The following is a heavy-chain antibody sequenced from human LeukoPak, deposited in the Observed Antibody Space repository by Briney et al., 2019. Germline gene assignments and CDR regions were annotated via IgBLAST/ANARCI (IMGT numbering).Heavy chain of an antibody. J-gene: IGHJ4*02. D-gene: IGHD2-15*01. CDR1: GFTFSSYG. Sequence: GSLRLSCAASGFTFSSYGMHWVRQAPGKGLEWVAVIWYDGSNKYYADSVKGRFTISRDNSKNTLYLQMNSLRAEDTAVYYCARTAYCSGGSCHVLDYYFDYWGQGTLVTVSS. V-gene: IGHV3-33*01. CDR3: ARTAYCSGGSCHVLDYYFDY. CDR2: IWYDGSNK.